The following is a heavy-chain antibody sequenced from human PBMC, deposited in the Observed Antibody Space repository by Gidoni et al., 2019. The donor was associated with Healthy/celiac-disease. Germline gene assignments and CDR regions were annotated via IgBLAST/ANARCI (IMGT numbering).Heavy chain of an antibody. D-gene: IGHD1-26*01. Sequence: QVQRVQSGAEVKKPGSSVQVSCKASGGTFSSYTISWVRPAPGQGLEWMGRIIPILGIANDAQKFQGRVTITADESTSTAYMELSSLRSEDTAVYYCARDRGIVGATGTFDYWGQGTLVTVSS. CDR1: GGTFSSYT. CDR2: IIPILGIA. J-gene: IGHJ4*02. V-gene: IGHV1-69*08. CDR3: ARDRGIVGATGTFDY.